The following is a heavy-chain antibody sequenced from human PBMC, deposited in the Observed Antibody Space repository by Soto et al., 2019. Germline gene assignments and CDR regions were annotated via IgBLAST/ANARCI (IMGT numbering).Heavy chain of an antibody. CDR2: INHSGST. CDR3: ASVRSSSWYAYYYYGMDV. Sequence: PSATLSLTCAVYGGSFSGYYWSWIRQPPGKGLEWIGEINHSGSTNYNPSLKSRVPISVDTSKNQFSLKLSSVTAADTAVYYCASVRSSSWYAYYYYGMDVWGQGTTVTVSS. CDR1: GGSFSGYY. J-gene: IGHJ6*02. V-gene: IGHV4-34*01. D-gene: IGHD6-13*01.